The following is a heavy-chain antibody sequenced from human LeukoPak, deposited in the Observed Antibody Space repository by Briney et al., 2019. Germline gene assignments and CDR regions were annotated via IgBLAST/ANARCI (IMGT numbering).Heavy chain of an antibody. CDR1: GFTFDDYA. V-gene: IGHV3-9*03. CDR2: ISWNSGSI. D-gene: IGHD3-9*01. CDR3: AKDTVGLTLGGMDV. Sequence: GRSLRLSCAASGFTFDDYAMHWVRQAPGKGLEWVSVISWNSGSIGYADSVKGRFTISRDNAKNSLYLQMNSLRAEDMALYYCAKDTVGLTLGGMDVWGKGTTFTVSS. J-gene: IGHJ6*04.